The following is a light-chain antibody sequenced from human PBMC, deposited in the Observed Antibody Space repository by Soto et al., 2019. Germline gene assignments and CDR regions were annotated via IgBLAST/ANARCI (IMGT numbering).Light chain of an antibody. Sequence: SSLTQPPSTSAAPRHAVTISCTRASSDVGGYNYVSWFQQHPGKAPKLLIYEVTRRPSGVPNRFSGSKSGNTASLTVSVLQVEDEADYYCNSYAGHNRYVSVTVTKVIVL. J-gene: IGLJ1*01. CDR2: EVT. V-gene: IGLV2-8*01. CDR1: SSDVGGYNY. CDR3: NSYAGHNRYV.